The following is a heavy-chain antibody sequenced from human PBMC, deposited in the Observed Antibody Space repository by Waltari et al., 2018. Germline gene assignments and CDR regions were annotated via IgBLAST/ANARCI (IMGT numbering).Heavy chain of an antibody. CDR3: ARSTRLRFLEWSYYYYGMDV. D-gene: IGHD3-3*01. CDR1: GGSISSYY. CDR2: IYTSGST. J-gene: IGHJ6*02. Sequence: QVQLQESGPGLVKPSETLSLTCTVSGGSISSYYWSWIRQPAGKGLEWIGRIYTSGSTNYNPALKSRVTISVDTSKNQFSLKLSSVTAADTAVYYCARSTRLRFLEWSYYYYGMDVWGQGTTVTVSS. V-gene: IGHV4-4*07.